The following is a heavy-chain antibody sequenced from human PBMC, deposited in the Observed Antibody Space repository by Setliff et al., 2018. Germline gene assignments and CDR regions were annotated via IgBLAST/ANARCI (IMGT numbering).Heavy chain of an antibody. V-gene: IGHV3-11*01. CDR2: ISSSGSTI. CDR1: GFTFSDYY. Sequence: PGGSLRLSCAASGFTFSDYYMSWIRQAPGKGLEWVSYISSSGSTIYYAASVKGRFTISRDNAKNSLYLQMNSLRAEDTAVYYCARAHSSTLSVHDYWGQGTLVTVSS. D-gene: IGHD2-2*01. CDR3: ARAHSSTLSVHDY. J-gene: IGHJ4*02.